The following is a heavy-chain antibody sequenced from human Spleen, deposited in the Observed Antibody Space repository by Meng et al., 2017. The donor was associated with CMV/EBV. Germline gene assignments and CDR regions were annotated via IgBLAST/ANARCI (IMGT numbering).Heavy chain of an antibody. CDR3: TRDVLGGFDP. CDR1: GDSVASKSAA. D-gene: IGHD3-16*01. J-gene: IGHJ5*02. V-gene: IGHV6-1*01. Sequence: AISGDSVASKSAAWNWIRRSPSGSLEWLGRTYYRSKWYSEYAVSLRGRIIINPDTSKNQFSLQLNSVTPDDTAVYYCTRDVLGGFDPWGQGTLVTVSS. CDR2: TYYRSKWYS.